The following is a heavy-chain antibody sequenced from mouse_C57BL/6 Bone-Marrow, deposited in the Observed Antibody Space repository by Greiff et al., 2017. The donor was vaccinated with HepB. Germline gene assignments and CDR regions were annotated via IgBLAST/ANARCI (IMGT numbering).Heavy chain of an antibody. V-gene: IGHV5-16*01. CDR2: INYDGSST. D-gene: IGHD2-3*01. CDR3: ARDDDVGSFAY. CDR1: GFTFSDYY. J-gene: IGHJ3*01. Sequence: EVQVVESEGGLVQPGSSMKLSCTASGFTFSDYYMAWVRQVPEKGLEWVANINYDGSSTYYLDSLKSRFIISRDNAKNILYLQMSSLKSEDTATYYCARDDDVGSFAYWGQGTLVTVSA.